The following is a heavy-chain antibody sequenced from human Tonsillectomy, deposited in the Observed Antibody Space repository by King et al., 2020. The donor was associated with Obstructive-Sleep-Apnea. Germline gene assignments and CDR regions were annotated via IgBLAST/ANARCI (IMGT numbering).Heavy chain of an antibody. CDR1: GFTFGSYW. CDR3: ARDRSYETTGYYYDVFDM. V-gene: IGHV3-7*03. J-gene: IGHJ3*02. D-gene: IGHD3-22*01. Sequence: VQLVESGGGLVQPGGSLRLSCAASGFTFGSYWMTWVRQAPGRGLEWVANIRQDESQKYYVDSVKGRLTISRDNAKNSLYRQMNSLRADDTAVYYCARDRSYETTGYYYDVFDMWGQGTMVTVSS. CDR2: IRQDESQK.